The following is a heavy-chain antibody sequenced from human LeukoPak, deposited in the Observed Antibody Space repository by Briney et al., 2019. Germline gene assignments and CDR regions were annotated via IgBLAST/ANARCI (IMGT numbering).Heavy chain of an antibody. CDR1: EFTFSRYA. Sequence: GGSLRLSCAASEFTFSRYAMSWVRQAPGKGLEWVSTISGTGGSTYYADSVKGRFTISRDNSKNTLYLQMNSLRAEDTAVYYCGKGAQIVVVPAAGSYWGQGTLVTVSS. V-gene: IGHV3-23*01. D-gene: IGHD2-2*01. J-gene: IGHJ4*02. CDR2: ISGTGGST. CDR3: GKGAQIVVVPAAGSY.